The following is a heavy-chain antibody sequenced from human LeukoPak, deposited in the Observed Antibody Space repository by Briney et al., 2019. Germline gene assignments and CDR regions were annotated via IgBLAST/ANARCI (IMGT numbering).Heavy chain of an antibody. CDR3: AKKGGDYYDSSGYYDDY. CDR1: GFTFSSYA. CDR2: ISGSGGST. V-gene: IGHV3-23*01. D-gene: IGHD3-22*01. J-gene: IGHJ4*02. Sequence: GGSLRLSCAASGFTFSSYAMSWVRQAPGKGLEWVSAISGSGGSTYYADSVKGRFTISRDNSKNTLYLQMNSLRAEDTAVYYCAKKGGDYYDSSGYYDDYWGQGTLVTVSS.